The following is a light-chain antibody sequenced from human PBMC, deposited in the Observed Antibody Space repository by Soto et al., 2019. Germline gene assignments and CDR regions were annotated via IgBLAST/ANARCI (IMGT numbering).Light chain of an antibody. CDR1: QTIGKY. CDR3: LQDHDDSWT. Sequence: IQMTQSPSSLSATVGDRVTITCRASQTIGKYLNWYQQQPGKVPKLLIYDASYLQSGVPSRFRGSRSGTEFTLTVSSLQPADFATYYCLQDHDDSWTFGQGTKVDIK. V-gene: IGKV1-6*01. CDR2: DAS. J-gene: IGKJ1*01.